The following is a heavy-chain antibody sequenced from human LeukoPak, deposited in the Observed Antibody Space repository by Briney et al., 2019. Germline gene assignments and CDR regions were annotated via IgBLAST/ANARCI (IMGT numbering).Heavy chain of an antibody. Sequence: GSVKVSYKASGYTFISYAMHWVRQAPGQRLEWMGWINAGNGNTKYSQKFQGRVTITRDTSASTAYMELSSLRSEDTAVYYCATAAAGSFDYWGQGTLVTVSS. CDR1: GYTFISYA. J-gene: IGHJ4*02. V-gene: IGHV1-3*01. CDR3: ATAAAGSFDY. CDR2: INAGNGNT. D-gene: IGHD6-13*01.